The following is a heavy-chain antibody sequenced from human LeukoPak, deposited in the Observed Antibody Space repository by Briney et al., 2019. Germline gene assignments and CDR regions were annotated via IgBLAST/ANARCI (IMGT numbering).Heavy chain of an antibody. CDR1: GYTFTSYY. J-gene: IGHJ4*02. Sequence: ASVKVSCKASGYTFTSYYMHWVRQAPGQGLEWMGIINPSGGSTSYAQKFQGRVTMTRDTSTSTVYMELSSLRSEDTAVYYCAGDTPVGYYDSSGYFDYWGQGTLVTVSS. V-gene: IGHV1-46*01. CDR2: INPSGGST. CDR3: AGDTPVGYYDSSGYFDY. D-gene: IGHD3-22*01.